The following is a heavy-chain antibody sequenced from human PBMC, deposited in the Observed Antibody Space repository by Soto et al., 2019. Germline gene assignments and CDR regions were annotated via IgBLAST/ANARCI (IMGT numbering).Heavy chain of an antibody. V-gene: IGHV1-69*13. CDR2: IIPIFGTA. J-gene: IGHJ6*02. CDR3: ARGHCSSTSCYRYYYYGMDV. D-gene: IGHD2-2*02. Sequence: SVKVSCKASGGTFSSYAISWVRQAPGQGLEWTGGIIPIFGTANYAQKFQGRVTITADESTSTAYMELSSLRSEDTAVYYCARGHCSSTSCYRYYYYGMDVWGQGTTVTVSS. CDR1: GGTFSSYA.